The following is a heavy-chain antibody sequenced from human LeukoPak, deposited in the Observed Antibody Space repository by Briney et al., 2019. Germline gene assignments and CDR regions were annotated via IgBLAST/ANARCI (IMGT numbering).Heavy chain of an antibody. Sequence: GGSLRLSCAASGFIFSSYWMSWVRQAPGKGLEWVANIKQDGSEKYYVDSVKGRFTISRDNAKNSLYLQMNSLRAEDTAVYYCARVRGVAPLHYSIDYWGQGALVTVSS. CDR1: GFIFSSYW. CDR3: ARVRGVAPLHYSIDY. J-gene: IGHJ4*02. D-gene: IGHD3-10*01. V-gene: IGHV3-7*01. CDR2: IKQDGSEK.